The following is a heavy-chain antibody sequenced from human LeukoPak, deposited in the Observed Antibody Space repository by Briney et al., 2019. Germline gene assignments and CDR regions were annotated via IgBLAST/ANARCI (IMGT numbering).Heavy chain of an antibody. J-gene: IGHJ4*02. Sequence: SETLSLTCTVSGGFISGYYWTWIRQPPGKGLEWIGYINYSGSTNYNPSLQSRVTISVDTSKNEFSLKVTSVTAADTAVYYCATRGDWGQGTLVTVSS. CDR1: GGFISGYY. V-gene: IGHV4-59*08. CDR2: INYSGST. CDR3: ATRGD.